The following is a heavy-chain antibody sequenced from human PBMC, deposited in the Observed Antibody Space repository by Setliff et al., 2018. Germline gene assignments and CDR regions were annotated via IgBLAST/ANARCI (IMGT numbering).Heavy chain of an antibody. CDR1: GFTFSSYW. Sequence: PGGSLRLSCAASGFTFSSYWMSWVRQAPGKGLEWVANIKQDGCEKYYADSVKGRFTISRDNSKNTLYLQMSSLRVDDTAVYYCATRIPDGYSHGRYFDYWGQGTLVTVSS. J-gene: IGHJ4*02. V-gene: IGHV3-7*03. CDR3: ATRIPDGYSHGRYFDY. D-gene: IGHD5-18*01. CDR2: IKQDGCEK.